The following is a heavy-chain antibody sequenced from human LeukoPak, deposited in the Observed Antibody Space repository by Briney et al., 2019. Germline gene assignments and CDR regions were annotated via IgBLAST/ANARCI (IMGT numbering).Heavy chain of an antibody. Sequence: ASVKVSCKASGYTFTGYYMHWVRQAPGQGLEWMGWMNPNSGNTGNAQKFQGRVTMTRNTSISTAYMELSSLRSEGTAVYYCARGANSGSFDYWGQGTLVTVSS. CDR2: MNPNSGNT. V-gene: IGHV1-8*02. CDR1: GYTFTGYY. J-gene: IGHJ4*02. CDR3: ARGANSGSFDY. D-gene: IGHD3-10*01.